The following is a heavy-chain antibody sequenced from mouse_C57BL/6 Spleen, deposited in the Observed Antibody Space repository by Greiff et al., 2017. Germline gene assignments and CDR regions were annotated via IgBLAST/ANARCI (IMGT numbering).Heavy chain of an antibody. D-gene: IGHD2-4*01. Sequence: QVQLKESGPELVKPGASVKISCKASGYAFSSSWMNWVKQRPGKGLEWIGRIYPGDGDTNYNGKFKGKATLTADKSSSTAYMQLSSLTSEDSAVYFCARSYDYDRGRAMDYWGQGTSVTVSS. CDR3: ARSYDYDRGRAMDY. J-gene: IGHJ4*01. CDR2: IYPGDGDT. V-gene: IGHV1-82*01. CDR1: GYAFSSSW.